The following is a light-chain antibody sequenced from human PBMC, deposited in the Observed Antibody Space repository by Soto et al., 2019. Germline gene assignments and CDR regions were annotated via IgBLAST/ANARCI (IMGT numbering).Light chain of an antibody. CDR3: QQSYSTPRT. CDR1: QNIRNY. Sequence: DLQMTQSPSSLSASVGDRVTITCRASQNIRNYLNWYQQKPGKAPNLLIYDAISLHRGVPSRFSGSGFGTDFTLTISSLQPEDFATYYCQQSYSTPRTFAQGSKVDVK. V-gene: IGKV1-39*01. CDR2: DAI. J-gene: IGKJ1*01.